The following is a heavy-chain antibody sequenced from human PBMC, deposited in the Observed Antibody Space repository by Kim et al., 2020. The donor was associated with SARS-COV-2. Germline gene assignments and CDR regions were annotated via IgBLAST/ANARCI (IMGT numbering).Heavy chain of an antibody. D-gene: IGHD1-26*01. V-gene: IGHV3-23*01. CDR2: ISGSGGST. J-gene: IGHJ4*02. Sequence: GGSLRLSCAASGFTFSSYAMSWVRQAPGKGLEWVSAISGSGGSTYYADSVKGRFTISRDNSKNTLYLQMNSQRAEDTAVYYCAKDQDRELPVYYFDYWGQGTLVTVSS. CDR3: AKDQDRELPVYYFDY. CDR1: GFTFSSYA.